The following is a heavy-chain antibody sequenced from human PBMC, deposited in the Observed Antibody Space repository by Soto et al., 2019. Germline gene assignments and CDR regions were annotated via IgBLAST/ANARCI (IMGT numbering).Heavy chain of an antibody. V-gene: IGHV3-30*18. CDR1: GFTFSSYG. J-gene: IGHJ6*02. D-gene: IGHD3-3*01. CDR2: IYDGSNK. CDR3: AKELWSGPMHV. Sequence: QVQLVESGGGVVQPRRSLRLTCSSSGFTFSSYGMHWVRQAPGKGLEWVAVIYDGSNKYYADSVKGRFTISRDKSKNTLYLQMNSLRAEDTAVYYCAKELWSGPMHVWGQGTTVTVSS.